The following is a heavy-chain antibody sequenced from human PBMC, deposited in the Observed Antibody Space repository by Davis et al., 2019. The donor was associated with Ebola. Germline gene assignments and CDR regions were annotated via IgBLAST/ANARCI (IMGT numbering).Heavy chain of an antibody. Sequence: ASVKVSCKASGYTFTGYYMHWVRQAPGQGLEWMGWINPNSGGTNYAQKFQGRVTMTRDTSISTAYMELSRLRSEDTAVYYCASPGAGSVNYYLLFDYWGQGTLVTVSS. V-gene: IGHV1-2*02. CDR3: ASPGAGSVNYYLLFDY. CDR1: GYTFTGYY. D-gene: IGHD3-10*01. J-gene: IGHJ4*02. CDR2: INPNSGGT.